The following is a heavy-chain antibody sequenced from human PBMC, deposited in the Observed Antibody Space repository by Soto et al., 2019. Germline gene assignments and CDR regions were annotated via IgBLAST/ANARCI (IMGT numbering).Heavy chain of an antibody. J-gene: IGHJ4*02. Sequence: KISCEGSGYSLTTRWINWVRQAPGQGLEWVGGIVPIYRTADYAQKFQGRVTITADESARTAYLEVRSLKSQDTAVYYCARDSGAKLSSSWGQGTLVTVSS. CDR2: IVPIYRTA. D-gene: IGHD6-13*01. CDR3: ARDSGAKLSSS. V-gene: IGHV1-69*01. CDR1: GYSLTTRW.